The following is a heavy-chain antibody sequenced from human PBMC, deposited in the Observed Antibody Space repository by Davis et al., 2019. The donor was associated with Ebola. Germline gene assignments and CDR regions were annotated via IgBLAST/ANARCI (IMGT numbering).Heavy chain of an antibody. CDR2: ISYTGNT. CDR3: ARGVEWLLNSKFYYGMDV. V-gene: IGHV4-61*01. Sequence: PSETLSLTCTVSGGSVSSGNYYWSWIRQPPGKGLEWIGFISYTGNTNYNPSLKSRVTISVDTSKNQFSLKLTSVTAADTAVYYCARGVEWLLNSKFYYGMDVWGQGTTVTVSS. D-gene: IGHD3-3*01. CDR1: GGSVSSGNYY. J-gene: IGHJ6*02.